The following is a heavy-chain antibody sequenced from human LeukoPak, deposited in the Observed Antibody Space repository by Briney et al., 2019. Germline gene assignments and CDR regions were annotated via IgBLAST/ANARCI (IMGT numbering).Heavy chain of an antibody. Sequence: GGTLRLSCAASGFTFSSYGMSWVRQAPGKGLEWVSAISGSGGSTYYADSVKGRFTISRDNSKNTLYLQMNSLRAEDTAVYYCAKAGRRAFDIWGQGTMVTVSS. CDR3: AKAGRRAFDI. V-gene: IGHV3-23*01. CDR1: GFTFSSYG. CDR2: ISGSGGST. J-gene: IGHJ3*02.